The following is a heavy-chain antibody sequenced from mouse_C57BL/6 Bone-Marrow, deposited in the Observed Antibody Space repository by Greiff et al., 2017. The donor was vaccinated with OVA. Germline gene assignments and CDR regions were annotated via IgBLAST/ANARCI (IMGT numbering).Heavy chain of an antibody. D-gene: IGHD1-1*01. CDR2: IDPSDSYT. V-gene: IGHV1-50*01. CDR3: ARSDLFIRGDY. Sequence: QVQLQQPGAELVKPGASVKLSCKASGYTFTSYWMQWVKQRPGQGLEWIGEIDPSDSYTNYNHKFKGKATLTVDTSSSTAYMQLSSRTSEDSAVYYCARSDLFIRGDYWGQGTSVTVSS. J-gene: IGHJ4*01. CDR1: GYTFTSYW.